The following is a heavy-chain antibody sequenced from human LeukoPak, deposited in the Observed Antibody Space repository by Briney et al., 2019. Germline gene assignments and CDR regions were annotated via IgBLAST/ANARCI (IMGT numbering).Heavy chain of an antibody. J-gene: IGHJ6*02. CDR2: IIPIFGTA. CDR3: ARAPPNYYDSSGYYGMDV. V-gene: IGHV1-69*13. D-gene: IGHD3-22*01. Sequence: ASVKVSCKASGGTFSSYAISWVRQAPGQGLEWMGGIIPIFGTANYAQKFQGRVTITADESTSTAYMELSSLRSEDTAVYYCARAPPNYYDSSGYYGMDVWGQGTTVTVSS. CDR1: GGTFSSYA.